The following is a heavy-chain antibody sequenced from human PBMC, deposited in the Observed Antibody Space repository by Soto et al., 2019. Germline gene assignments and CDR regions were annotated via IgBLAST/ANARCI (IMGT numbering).Heavy chain of an antibody. V-gene: IGHV3-53*04. CDR1: GFTVSSNY. CDR3: ARGGYCSGGSCSPNAAFDI. Sequence: EVKLVESGGGLVQPGGSLRLSCAASGFTVSSNYMNWVRQAPGKGLEWVSVIYSGDSTYYADSVKGRFTISRHNSRNTLYLHMNGLRPEDTAVYYCARGGYCSGGSCSPNAAFDIWGQGTMVTVSS. D-gene: IGHD2-15*01. CDR2: IYSGDST. J-gene: IGHJ3*02.